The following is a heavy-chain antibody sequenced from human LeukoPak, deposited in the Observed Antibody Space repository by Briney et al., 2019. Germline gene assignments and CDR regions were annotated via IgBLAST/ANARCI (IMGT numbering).Heavy chain of an antibody. CDR1: GGSFSGYY. J-gene: IGHJ4*02. CDR2: INHSGST. CDR3: ARRFSSGWDFDY. V-gene: IGHV4-34*01. D-gene: IGHD6-19*01. Sequence: PSETLSLTCAVYGGSFSGYYWSWIRQPPGKGLEWIGEINHSGSTNYNPSLKSRVTISVDTSKNQFSLKLSSVTAADTAVYYCARRFSSGWDFDYWGQGTLVTVSS.